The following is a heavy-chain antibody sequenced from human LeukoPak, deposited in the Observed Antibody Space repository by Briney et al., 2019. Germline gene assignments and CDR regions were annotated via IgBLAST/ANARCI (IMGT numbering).Heavy chain of an antibody. CDR1: GASVTSGGFY. D-gene: IGHD3-10*01. CDR2: VYYAGST. V-gene: IGHV4-39*01. Sequence: SETLSLTCSVSGASVTSGGFYWGWLRQPPGKGPEWIATVYYAGSTYYNPSLKSRVTISIDTSKNQFSLRLTSVTATDTAIYHCARHSGSGSLSRPFDPWGQGTLVTVSS. J-gene: IGHJ5*02. CDR3: ARHSGSGSLSRPFDP.